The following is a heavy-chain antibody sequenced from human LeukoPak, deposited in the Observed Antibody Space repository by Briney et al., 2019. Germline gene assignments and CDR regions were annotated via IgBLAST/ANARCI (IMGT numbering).Heavy chain of an antibody. CDR3: AREDSGTSGYVFDP. Sequence: SETLSLTCIVSGGSVNNYYWSWIRQPLGKGLEWIGNVYHSGSTSYNPSLKSRVTISRDTSKNQFSLRLTSVTAADTAVYYCAREDSGTSGYVFDPWGQGTLVTVSS. CDR1: GGSVNNYY. J-gene: IGHJ5*02. D-gene: IGHD3-22*01. V-gene: IGHV4-59*02. CDR2: VYHSGST.